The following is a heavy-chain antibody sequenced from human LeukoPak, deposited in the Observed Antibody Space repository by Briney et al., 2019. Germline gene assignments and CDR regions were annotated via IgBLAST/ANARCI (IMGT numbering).Heavy chain of an antibody. CDR1: GGSFSGYY. CDR2: INHSGST. Sequence: PSETLCLTCAVYGGSFSGYYWSWIRQPPGKGLEWIGEINHSGSTNYNPSLKSRVTISVDTSKNQFSLQLNSVTPEDTAVYYCARGYNYGFDYWGQGTLVTVSP. D-gene: IGHD5-18*01. J-gene: IGHJ4*02. CDR3: ARGYNYGFDY. V-gene: IGHV4-34*01.